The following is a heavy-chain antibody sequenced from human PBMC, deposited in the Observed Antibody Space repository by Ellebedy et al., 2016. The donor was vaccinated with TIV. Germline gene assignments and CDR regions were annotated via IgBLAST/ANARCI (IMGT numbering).Heavy chain of an antibody. Sequence: GESLKISCAASGFTFSTYWMHWVRQAPGKGLVWVSRTNPDGSTTNYADSVNGRFTISRDNAKNTLYLQMNSLRVEDTALYYCARGWLDIGDYWGQGALVAVSS. V-gene: IGHV3-74*01. CDR3: ARGWLDIGDY. CDR1: GFTFSTYW. J-gene: IGHJ4*02. D-gene: IGHD2-2*03. CDR2: TNPDGSTT.